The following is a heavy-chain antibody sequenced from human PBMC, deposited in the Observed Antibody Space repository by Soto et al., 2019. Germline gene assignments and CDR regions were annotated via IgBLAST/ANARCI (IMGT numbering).Heavy chain of an antibody. CDR3: TSRPSGMTYHAVFDF. CDR1: GLTFSGHW. J-gene: IGHJ4*02. V-gene: IGHV3-7*03. CDR2: IKPDGCET. Sequence: PGGSLRLSCAASGLTFSGHWMTWVRQTPGEGLQWVAAIKPDGCETFYVDSVKGRFTISRDNARNSLFLQMDSLRAEDTAVYYCTSRPSGMTYHAVFDFWGQGTLVTVSS. D-gene: IGHD2-21*02.